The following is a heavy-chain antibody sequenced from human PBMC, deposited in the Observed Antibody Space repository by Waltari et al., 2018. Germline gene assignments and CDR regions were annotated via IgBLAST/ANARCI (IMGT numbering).Heavy chain of an antibody. Sequence: QVQLQQWGAGQLQPSETLSLTCAVYGGSFSGYYWGWIRQPPGKGLEWIGEINHHGNRKYNPCLRSRITMLVDTSRSQFSLKVNSVTAADTAVYYCVRLEDCSGPGGNCYSGDSFALDVWGQGTTVTVSS. J-gene: IGHJ6*02. CDR2: INHHGNR. CDR1: GGSFSGYY. V-gene: IGHV4-34*02. CDR3: VRLEDCSGPGGNCYSGDSFALDV. D-gene: IGHD2-15*01.